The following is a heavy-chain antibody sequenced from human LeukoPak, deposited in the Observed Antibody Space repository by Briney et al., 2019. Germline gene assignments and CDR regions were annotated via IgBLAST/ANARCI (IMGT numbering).Heavy chain of an antibody. CDR1: GFSFSSYA. J-gene: IGHJ4*02. CDR3: AKTYYYDSSGSHDY. D-gene: IGHD3-22*01. V-gene: IGHV3-23*01. CDR2: ISGSGGNT. Sequence: GGSLRLSCAASGFSFSSYAMSWVRQAPGKGLEWVSGISGSGGNTYYPDSVKGRFTISRDNSKNTLYLQVNSLRAEDTAVYYCAKTYYYDSSGSHDYWGQGTLVTVSS.